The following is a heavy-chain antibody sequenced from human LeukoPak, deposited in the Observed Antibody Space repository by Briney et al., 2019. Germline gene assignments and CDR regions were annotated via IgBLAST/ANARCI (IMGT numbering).Heavy chain of an antibody. CDR2: IIPIFGTA. D-gene: IGHD3-9*01. CDR3: ASYYDILTGRWLFDY. J-gene: IGHJ4*02. V-gene: IGHV1-69*01. Sequence: GSSVKVSCKASGGTFISYAISWVRQAPGQGLEWMGGIIPIFGTANYAQKFQGRVTITADESTSTAYMELSSLRSEDTAVYYCASYYDILTGRWLFDYWGQGTLVTVSS. CDR1: GGTFISYA.